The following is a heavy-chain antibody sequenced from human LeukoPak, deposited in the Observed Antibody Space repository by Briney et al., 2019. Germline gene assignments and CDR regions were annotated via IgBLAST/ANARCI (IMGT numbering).Heavy chain of an antibody. J-gene: IGHJ4*02. CDR3: ARSSDSSGFYDYFDY. Sequence: GASLKISGEGSGSSFTSYWIGWWRQMPGKGLEWVAIIYPGDSDTIYSPSFQGQVTISADNSISTAYLQWSSLKASDTAMYYCARSSDSSGFYDYFDYWGQGTLVTVSS. CDR1: GSSFTSYW. V-gene: IGHV5-51*01. CDR2: IYPGDSDT. D-gene: IGHD3-22*01.